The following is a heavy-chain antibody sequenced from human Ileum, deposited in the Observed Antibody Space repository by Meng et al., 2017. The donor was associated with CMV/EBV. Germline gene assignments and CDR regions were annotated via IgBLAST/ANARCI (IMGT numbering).Heavy chain of an antibody. CDR2: INSDGTIT. Sequence: GESLKISCEGSGFTFSNYWMYWVRQAPGKGLVWVSRINSDGTITSYADSVKGRFTVSRDNAKNTLYLQMNSLRDEDTAVYYCAGPLAVNAFDFWGQGTMVTVSS. D-gene: IGHD6-19*01. CDR1: GFTFSNYW. CDR3: AGPLAVNAFDF. J-gene: IGHJ3*01. V-gene: IGHV3-74*01.